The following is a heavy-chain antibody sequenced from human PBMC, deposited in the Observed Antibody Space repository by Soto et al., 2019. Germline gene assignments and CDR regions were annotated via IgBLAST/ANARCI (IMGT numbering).Heavy chain of an antibody. CDR3: ARAPTPGFYCTNGVCYYYGSGSYFVY. CDR1: GFTFSSYA. J-gene: IGHJ4*02. CDR2: ISYDGSNK. V-gene: IGHV3-30-3*01. Sequence: QVQLVESGGGVVQPGRSLRLSCAASGFTFSSYAMHWVRQAPGKGLEWVAVISYDGSNKYYADSVKGRFTISRDNSKNTLYLQMNSLRAEDTAVYYCARAPTPGFYCTNGVCYYYGSGSYFVYWGQGTLVTVSS. D-gene: IGHD2-8*01.